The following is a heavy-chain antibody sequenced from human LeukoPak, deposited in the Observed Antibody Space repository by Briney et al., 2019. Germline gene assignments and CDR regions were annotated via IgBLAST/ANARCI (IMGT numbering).Heavy chain of an antibody. J-gene: IGHJ4*02. CDR3: VTYYYDSSGYSSLDY. V-gene: IGHV1-18*01. CDR2: ISAYNGNT. D-gene: IGHD3-22*01. CDR1: GGTFTSYA. Sequence: ASVKVSCKASGGTFTSYAISWVRQAPGQGLEWMGWISAYNGNTNYAQKLQGRVTMTTDTSTSTAYMELRSLRSDDTAVYYCVTYYYDSSGYSSLDYWGQGTLVTVSS.